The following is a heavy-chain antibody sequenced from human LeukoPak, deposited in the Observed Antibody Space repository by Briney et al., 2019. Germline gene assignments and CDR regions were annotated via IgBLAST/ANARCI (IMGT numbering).Heavy chain of an antibody. CDR2: INHSGST. J-gene: IGHJ3*02. D-gene: IGHD2-21*01. V-gene: IGHV4-34*01. CDR1: GGSFSGYY. Sequence: PSETLSLTCAVYGGSFSGYYWSWIRQPPGKGLEWIGEINHSGSTNYNPSLKSRVTISVDTSKNQFSLKLSSVTAADTAVYYCASGVMRDAFDIWGQGAMVTVSS. CDR3: ASGVMRDAFDI.